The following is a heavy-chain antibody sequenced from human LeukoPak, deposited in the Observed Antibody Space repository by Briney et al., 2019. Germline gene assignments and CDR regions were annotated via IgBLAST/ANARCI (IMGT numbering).Heavy chain of an antibody. Sequence: ASVKVSCKISGYTLTEVSMHWVRQAPGKGLEWMGRFDPEDGETLSAQRFQGRVTMTEDTSTDTAYMELSSLRSEDTAVYYCATTQKGDSSKTFDYWGQGTLVTVSS. CDR3: ATTQKGDSSKTFDY. J-gene: IGHJ4*02. CDR1: GYTLTEVS. CDR2: FDPEDGET. V-gene: IGHV1-24*01. D-gene: IGHD3-22*01.